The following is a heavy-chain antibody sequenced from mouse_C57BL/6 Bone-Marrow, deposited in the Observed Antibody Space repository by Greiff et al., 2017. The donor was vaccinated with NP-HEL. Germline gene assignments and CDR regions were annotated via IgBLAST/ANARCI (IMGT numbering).Heavy chain of an antibody. CDR3: AIGDGYSFAY. J-gene: IGHJ3*01. D-gene: IGHD2-3*01. CDR1: GFPFSDYG. Sequence: EVKLVESGGGLVKPGGSLKLSCAASGFPFSDYGRHGVRQAPEKGLEWVAYISSGSSTIYYADTVKGRFTISRDNAKNTLFLQMTSLRSEDTAMYYCAIGDGYSFAYWGQGTLVTVSA. V-gene: IGHV5-17*01. CDR2: ISSGSSTI.